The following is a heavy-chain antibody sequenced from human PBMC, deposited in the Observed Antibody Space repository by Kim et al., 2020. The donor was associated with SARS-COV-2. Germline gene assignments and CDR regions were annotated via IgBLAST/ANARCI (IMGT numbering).Heavy chain of an antibody. Sequence: SETLSLTCTVSGGSISSYYWSWIRQPPGKGLEWIGYIYYSGSTNYNPSLKSRVTISVDTSKNQFSLKLSSVTAADTAVYYCARVKVREANFAVIAEYYFDDWGQGTLVPVSS. CDR2: IYYSGST. CDR1: GGSISSYY. V-gene: IGHV4-59*01. J-gene: IGHJ4*02. CDR3: ARVKVREANFAVIAEYYFDD. D-gene: IGHD3-10*01.